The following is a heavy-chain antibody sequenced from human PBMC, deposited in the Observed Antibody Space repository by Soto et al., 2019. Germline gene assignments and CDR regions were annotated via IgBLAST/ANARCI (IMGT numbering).Heavy chain of an antibody. V-gene: IGHV3-23*01. CDR1: GFTFTDYA. CDR2: IDASGGYT. D-gene: IGHD3-3*01. CDR3: ARGLTYYDFWSGYPKVGMDV. Sequence: GGSLRLSCAASGFTFTDYAMSWVRQAPGKGLEWVSLIDASGGYTYYADSVKGRFTISRDNSRNTLYLQMNSLRAEDTAVYYCARGLTYYDFWSGYPKVGMDVWGQGTTVTVSS. J-gene: IGHJ6*02.